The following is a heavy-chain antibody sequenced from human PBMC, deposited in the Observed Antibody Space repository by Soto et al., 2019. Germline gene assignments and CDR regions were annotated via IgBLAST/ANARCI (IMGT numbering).Heavy chain of an antibody. J-gene: IGHJ6*02. CDR1: GYTFTSYA. Sequence: ASVKVSCKASGYTFTSYAMHWVRQAPGQRLEWMGWINAGNGNTKYSQKFQGRVTITRDTSASTAYMELSSLRSEDMAVYYCARDRWSYSSSWYHYYGMDVWGQGTTVTVSS. CDR2: INAGNGNT. CDR3: ARDRWSYSSSWYHYYGMDV. V-gene: IGHV1-3*01. D-gene: IGHD6-13*01.